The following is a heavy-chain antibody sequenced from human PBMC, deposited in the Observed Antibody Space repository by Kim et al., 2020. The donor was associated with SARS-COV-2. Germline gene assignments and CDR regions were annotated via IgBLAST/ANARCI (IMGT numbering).Heavy chain of an antibody. D-gene: IGHD5-18*01. J-gene: IGHJ4*02. CDR3: ARADLQYSYGYGIRRGFDY. V-gene: IGHV3-30*04. CDR1: GFTFSSYA. Sequence: GGSLRLSCAASGFTFSSYAMHWVRQAPGKGLEWVAVISYDGSNKYYADSVKGRFTISRDNSKNTLYLQMNSLRAEDTAVYYCARADLQYSYGYGIRRGFDYWGQGTLVTVSS. CDR2: ISYDGSNK.